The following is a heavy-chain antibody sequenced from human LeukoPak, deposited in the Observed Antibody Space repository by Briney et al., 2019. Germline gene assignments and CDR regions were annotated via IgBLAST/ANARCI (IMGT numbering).Heavy chain of an antibody. D-gene: IGHD3-10*01. V-gene: IGHV3-53*01. Sequence: GGPLRLSCAASGFTFSDYYMSWIRQAPGKGLEWVSVIYRGGSTYYADSVKGRFTISRDNSKNTLYLQMNSLRAEDTAVYYCARGGVNTMVRGVIRYYYMDVWGKGTTVTISS. CDR2: IYRGGST. J-gene: IGHJ6*03. CDR3: ARGGVNTMVRGVIRYYYMDV. CDR1: GFTFSDYY.